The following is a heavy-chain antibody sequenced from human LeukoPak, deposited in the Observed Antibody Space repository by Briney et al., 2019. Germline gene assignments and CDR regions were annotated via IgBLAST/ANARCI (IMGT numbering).Heavy chain of an antibody. CDR1: GFTFSSYE. CDR3: ARDTLLYADSPDAFDM. D-gene: IGHD4-17*01. V-gene: IGHV3-23*01. Sequence: GGSLRLSCAASGFTFSSYEMNWVRQAPGKGLEWVSAISGSGGSTYYADSVKGRFTISRDNSKNTLYLQMNSLRAEDTAVYYCARDTLLYADSPDAFDMWGQGTMVTVSS. J-gene: IGHJ3*02. CDR2: ISGSGGST.